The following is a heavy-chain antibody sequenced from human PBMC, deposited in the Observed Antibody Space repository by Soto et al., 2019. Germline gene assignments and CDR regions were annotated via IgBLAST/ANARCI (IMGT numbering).Heavy chain of an antibody. Sequence: GGSLRLSCAASGFTFSSYAMSWVRQAQGKGLEWVSAISGSGGSTYYADSVKGRFTMSRDKSKNTLYLQMNSLRAEDTAVYYCARRLLGATVTYFDYWGQGTLVTVSS. D-gene: IGHD1-26*01. CDR2: ISGSGGST. J-gene: IGHJ4*01. CDR1: GFTFSSYA. CDR3: ARRLLGATVTYFDY. V-gene: IGHV3-23*01.